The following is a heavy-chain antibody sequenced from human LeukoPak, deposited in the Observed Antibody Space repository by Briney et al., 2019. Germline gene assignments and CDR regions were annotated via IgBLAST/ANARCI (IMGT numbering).Heavy chain of an antibody. Sequence: ASVXXXXXXSXYTFTSYDXNWVRQATGQGLEWMGWMNPNSGNTGYAQKFQGRVTITRNTSISTAYMELSSLRSEDTAVYYCARVPLGQWLVPFFDYWGQGTLVTVSS. CDR1: XYTFTSYD. V-gene: IGHV1-8*03. D-gene: IGHD6-19*01. J-gene: IGHJ4*02. CDR2: MNPNSGNT. CDR3: ARVPLGQWLVPFFDY.